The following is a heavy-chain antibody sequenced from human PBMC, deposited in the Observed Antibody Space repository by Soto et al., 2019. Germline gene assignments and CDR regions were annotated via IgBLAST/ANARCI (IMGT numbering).Heavy chain of an antibody. D-gene: IGHD3-3*01. V-gene: IGHV3-33*01. Sequence: GGSLRLSCAASGFTFSSYGMHWVRQAPGKGLEWVAVIWYDGSNKYYADSVKGRFTISRDNSKNTLYLQMNSLRAEDTAVYYCARDMSYYDFWSGYYPHNYYYGMDVWGQGTTVTVSS. CDR1: GFTFSSYG. CDR3: ARDMSYYDFWSGYYPHNYYYGMDV. CDR2: IWYDGSNK. J-gene: IGHJ6*02.